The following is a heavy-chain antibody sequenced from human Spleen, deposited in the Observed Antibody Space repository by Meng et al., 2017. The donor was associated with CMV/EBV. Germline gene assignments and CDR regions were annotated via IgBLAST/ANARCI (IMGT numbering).Heavy chain of an antibody. D-gene: IGHD6-13*01. CDR3: ARDRAAAGYNWFDP. V-gene: IGHV3-11*01. CDR1: GFTFSNAW. Sequence: GESLKISCAASGFTFSNAWMSWVRQAPGKGLEWVSYISSSGSTIYYADSVKGRFTISRDNAKNSLYLQMNSLRAEDTAVYYCARDRAAAGYNWFDPWGQGTLVTVSS. CDR2: ISSSGSTI. J-gene: IGHJ5*02.